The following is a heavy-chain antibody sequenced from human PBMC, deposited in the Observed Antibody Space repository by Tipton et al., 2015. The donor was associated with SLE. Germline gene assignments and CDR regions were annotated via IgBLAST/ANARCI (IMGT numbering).Heavy chain of an antibody. CDR3: ARGIAAAGTGDY. CDR1: GGSVSSGSYY. Sequence: TLSLTCTVSGGSVSSGSYYWSWIRQPPGKGLEWIGYIYYSGSTHYNPSLKSRVTISVDTSKNQFSLKLTSVTAADTAVYYCARGIAAAGTGDYWGQGTLVTVSS. J-gene: IGHJ4*02. D-gene: IGHD6-13*01. V-gene: IGHV4-61*01. CDR2: IYYSGST.